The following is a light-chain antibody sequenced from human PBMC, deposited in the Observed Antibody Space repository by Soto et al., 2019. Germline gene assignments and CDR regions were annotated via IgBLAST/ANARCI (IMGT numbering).Light chain of an antibody. J-gene: IGKJ3*01. Sequence: EIVLTQSPATLSLSPGERATLSCRASQSVSTYLAWYQQKPGQAPRLLVYDASHRATGIPARFSGSGSGTDFPLSIISLAPEDFAVYYCQQRSNWPPSFGPGTKVDIK. V-gene: IGKV3-11*01. CDR2: DAS. CDR1: QSVSTY. CDR3: QQRSNWPPS.